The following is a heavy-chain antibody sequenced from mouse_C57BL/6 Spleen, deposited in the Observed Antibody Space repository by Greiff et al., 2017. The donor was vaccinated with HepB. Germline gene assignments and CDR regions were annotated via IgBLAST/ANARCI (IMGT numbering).Heavy chain of an antibody. CDR3: TPNYGNWYFDV. J-gene: IGHJ1*03. CDR2: IDPENGDT. D-gene: IGHD2-1*01. CDR1: GFNIKDDY. V-gene: IGHV14-4*01. Sequence: EVKLMESGAELVRPGASVKLSCTASGFNIKDDYMHWVKQRPEQGLEWIGWIDPENGDTEYASKFQGKATITADTSSNTAYLQLSSLTSEDTAVYYCTPNYGNWYFDVWGTGTTVTVSS.